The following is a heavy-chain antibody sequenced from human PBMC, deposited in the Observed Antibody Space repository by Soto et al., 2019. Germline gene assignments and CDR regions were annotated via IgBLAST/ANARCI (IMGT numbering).Heavy chain of an antibody. J-gene: IGHJ4*02. CDR1: GGSISSGGYY. CDR2: IYYSGST. Sequence: QVQLQESGPGLVKPSQTLSLTCTVSGGSISSGGYYWSWIRQHPGKGLEWIGYIYYSGSTYYNPSLKSRGNISVDKSKNQFSLKLSSVTGADTAVYYCARGVTMVRGVIHTPYFDYWGQGNLVTVSS. V-gene: IGHV4-31*03. CDR3: ARGVTMVRGVIHTPYFDY. D-gene: IGHD3-10*01.